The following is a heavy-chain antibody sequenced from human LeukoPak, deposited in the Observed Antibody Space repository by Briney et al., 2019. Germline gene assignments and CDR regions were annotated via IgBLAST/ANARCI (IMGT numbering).Heavy chain of an antibody. CDR1: GGSMSSYY. Sequence: SETLSLTCTVSGGSMSSYYWSWIRQPPGKGLEWIGYIYYSGSTNYNPSLKSRVTVSVDTSKNQFSLKLSSVTAADTAVYYCARVNYYDSSGYYYPEYWGQGTLVTVSS. J-gene: IGHJ4*02. V-gene: IGHV4-59*01. CDR3: ARVNYYDSSGYYYPEY. CDR2: IYYSGST. D-gene: IGHD3-22*01.